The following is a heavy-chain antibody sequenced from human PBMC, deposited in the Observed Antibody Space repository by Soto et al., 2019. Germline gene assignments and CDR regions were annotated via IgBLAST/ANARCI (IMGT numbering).Heavy chain of an antibody. CDR1: GGSIDGGAYS. D-gene: IGHD6-19*01. J-gene: IGHJ4*02. Sequence: SETLSLTCAVSGGSIDGGAYSLSWIRQPPGKGLEWIGYVTHSGTAYSIPSLNGRLTLSVASSQTQFSLKLTSVTAADSAVYYCSRIHWAQSSLDYWGRGILVTV. CDR2: VTHSGTA. CDR3: SRIHWAQSSLDY. V-gene: IGHV4-30-2*01.